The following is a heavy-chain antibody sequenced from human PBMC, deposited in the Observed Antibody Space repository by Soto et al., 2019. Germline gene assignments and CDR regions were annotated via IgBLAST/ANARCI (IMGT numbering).Heavy chain of an antibody. V-gene: IGHV3-23*01. CDR1: GFTFSSYA. Sequence: GWSLRLSCVASGFTFSSYAMSLVRQAPGKGLQWVSAISASGDKTYYADSLRGRFTFSRDNFKHTLYLQINSLRAEDTAVYYCAKSLLYGSGSSFEHWGKGTLVTVSS. CDR2: ISASGDKT. J-gene: IGHJ4*02. CDR3: AKSLLYGSGSSFEH. D-gene: IGHD3-10*01.